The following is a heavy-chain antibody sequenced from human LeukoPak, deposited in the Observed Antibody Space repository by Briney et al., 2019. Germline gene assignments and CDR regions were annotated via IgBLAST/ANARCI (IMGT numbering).Heavy chain of an antibody. Sequence: GRSLRLSCTASGFTFGDYGMSWFRQAPGKGLEWVGFIRSKAYGGTTEYAASVKGRFTISRDDSKSIAYLQMNSLKTEDTAVYYCTRLARYCSSTSCLPFDYWGQGTLVTVSS. V-gene: IGHV3-49*03. CDR1: GFTFGDYG. CDR2: IRSKAYGGTT. J-gene: IGHJ4*02. CDR3: TRLARYCSSTSCLPFDY. D-gene: IGHD2-2*01.